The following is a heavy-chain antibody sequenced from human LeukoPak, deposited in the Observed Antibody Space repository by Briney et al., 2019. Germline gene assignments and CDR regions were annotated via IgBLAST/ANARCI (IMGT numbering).Heavy chain of an antibody. CDR2: ISISGSVI. J-gene: IGHJ4*02. CDR1: GFTFSDYY. D-gene: IGHD3-22*01. Sequence: GGSLRLSCAASGFTFSDYYMSWIRQAPGKGLEWISYISISGSVIYYADSVKGRFSISRDNAKNSLYLQMNNLRAEDTAIYYCARDWTYYYNGGGYYYDYWGQGTLVTVSS. V-gene: IGHV3-11*01. CDR3: ARDWTYYYNGGGYYYDY.